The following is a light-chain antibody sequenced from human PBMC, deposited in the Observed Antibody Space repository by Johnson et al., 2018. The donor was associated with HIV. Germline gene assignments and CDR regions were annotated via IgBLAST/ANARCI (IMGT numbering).Light chain of an antibody. V-gene: IGLV1-44*01. CDR2: KNN. Sequence: QSVLTQPPSASGTPGQRATISCSGSSSNIGSKAVNWYQQLPGTAPKLLMYKNNQRPSGVPDRFSGSKSGTSASLVISGLQAEDEADYYCAAWDDTLKGVFGTGTKLTVL. CDR3: AAWDDTLKGV. CDR1: SSNIGSKA. J-gene: IGLJ1*01.